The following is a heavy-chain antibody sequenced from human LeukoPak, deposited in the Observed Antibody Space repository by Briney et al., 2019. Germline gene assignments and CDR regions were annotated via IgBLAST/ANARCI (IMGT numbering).Heavy chain of an antibody. CDR2: IYYSGST. D-gene: IGHD4-17*01. J-gene: IGHJ4*02. CDR1: GGSISSYY. V-gene: IGHV4-59*01. CDR3: ARALYGDYMGYYFDY. Sequence: SETLSLTCTVSGGSISSYYWSWIRQPPGKGLEWIGYIYYSGSTNYNPSLKSRVTISVDTSKNQFSLKLSSVTAADTAVYYCARALYGDYMGYYFDYWGQGTLVTVSS.